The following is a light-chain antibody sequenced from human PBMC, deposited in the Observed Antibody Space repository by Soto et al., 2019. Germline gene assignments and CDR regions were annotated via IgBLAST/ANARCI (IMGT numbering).Light chain of an antibody. Sequence: QSALTQPASVSGSPGQSITISCTGTSSDVGYYNYVSWYQQHPGKAPKLMIYEVSNRPSGVSNRFSGSKSGNTASLTISGLQAEDEADYYCSSFTNTITRYAFGTGTKVTVL. J-gene: IGLJ1*01. V-gene: IGLV2-14*01. CDR3: SSFTNTITRYA. CDR2: EVS. CDR1: SSDVGYYNY.